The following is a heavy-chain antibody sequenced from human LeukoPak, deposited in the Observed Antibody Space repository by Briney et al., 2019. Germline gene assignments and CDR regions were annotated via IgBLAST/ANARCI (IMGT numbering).Heavy chain of an antibody. V-gene: IGHV3-48*03. Sequence: GGSLRLSCAASGFTFSSYEMNWVRQAPGKGLEWVSYISSSGSTIYYADSVKGRFTTSRDNAKNSLYLQMNSLRAEDTAVYYCARDGSGRVPEMSAPDYWGQGTLVTVSS. J-gene: IGHJ4*02. CDR1: GFTFSSYE. CDR3: ARDGSGRVPEMSAPDY. D-gene: IGHD3-10*01. CDR2: ISSSGSTI.